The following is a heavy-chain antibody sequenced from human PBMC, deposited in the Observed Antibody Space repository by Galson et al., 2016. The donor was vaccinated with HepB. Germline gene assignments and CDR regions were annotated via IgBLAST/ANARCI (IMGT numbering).Heavy chain of an antibody. CDR2: VYSGGVT. J-gene: IGHJ4*02. D-gene: IGHD5/OR15-5a*01. Sequence: SLRLSCAASGFTVSNNYMTWVRQAPGKELEWVSRVYSGGVTNYADSVKGQFTTSRDSSKNTLYLQMNSLSAEDTAVYHCATAPSVGIWGQGTLVTVSS. CDR3: ATAPSVGI. CDR1: GFTVSNNY. V-gene: IGHV3-53*01.